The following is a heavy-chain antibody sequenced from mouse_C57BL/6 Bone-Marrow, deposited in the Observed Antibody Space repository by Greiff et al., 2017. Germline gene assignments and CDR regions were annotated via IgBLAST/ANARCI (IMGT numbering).Heavy chain of an antibody. CDR3: AIAFFYYYDSRAMDY. D-gene: IGHD1-1*01. CDR1: GYTFTSYW. V-gene: IGHV1-69*01. Sequence: QVHVKQPGAELVMPGASVKLSCKASGYTFTSYWMHWVKQRPGQGLEWIGEIDPSDSYTNYNQKFKGKSTLTVDKSSSTAYMQLSSLTSEDSAVYYCAIAFFYYYDSRAMDYWGKGPSVTVSS. J-gene: IGHJ4*01. CDR2: IDPSDSYT.